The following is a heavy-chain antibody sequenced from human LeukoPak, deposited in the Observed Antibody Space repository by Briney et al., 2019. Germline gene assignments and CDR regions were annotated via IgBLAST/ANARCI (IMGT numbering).Heavy chain of an antibody. J-gene: IGHJ4*02. CDR2: ISGSGGNT. CDR3: AKHRMVRGLFTDYYFDY. CDR1: GFTFSSYA. D-gene: IGHD3-10*01. Sequence: PGGSLRLSCGASGFTFSSYAQSWVRQAPGKGLEWVSTISGSGGNTYYADSVKGRFTISRDYSKTTLYLQMNSLRAEDTAVYYCAKHRMVRGLFTDYYFDYWGQGTLVTVSS. V-gene: IGHV3-23*01.